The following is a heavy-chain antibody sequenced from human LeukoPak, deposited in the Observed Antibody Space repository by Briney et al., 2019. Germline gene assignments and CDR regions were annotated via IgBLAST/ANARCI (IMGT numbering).Heavy chain of an antibody. D-gene: IGHD4-17*01. V-gene: IGHV4-59*11. J-gene: IGHJ3*02. CDR3: ARDLVTVTKGFDI. Sequence: SETLSLTCTVSGDSFSSHYWTWILQPPGKGLEWIGYISYRGSTNYNPSLKSRVTISIDTSKNQFSLKLSSVTAADTAVYYCARDLVTVTKGFDIWGQGTMVSVSS. CDR1: GDSFSSHY. CDR2: ISYRGST.